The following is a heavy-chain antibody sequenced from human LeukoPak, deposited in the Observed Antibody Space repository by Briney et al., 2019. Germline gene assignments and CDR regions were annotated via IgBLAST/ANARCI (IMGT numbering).Heavy chain of an antibody. CDR3: ARAGYSSSWYGGILVDYYYGMDV. CDR1: GFTFSSYD. V-gene: IGHV3-13*01. Sequence: PGGALRLSCAASGFTFSSYDMHLVRQATGKGLEWVSAIGTAGDTYYPGSVKGRFTISRENAKNSLYLQMNSLRAGDTAVYYCARAGYSSSWYGGILVDYYYGMDVWGQGTTVTVSS. J-gene: IGHJ6*02. D-gene: IGHD6-13*01. CDR2: IGTAGDT.